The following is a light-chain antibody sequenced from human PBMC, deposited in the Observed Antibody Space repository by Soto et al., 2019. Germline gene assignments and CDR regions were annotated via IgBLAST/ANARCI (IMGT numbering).Light chain of an antibody. J-gene: IGLJ1*01. Sequence: QSVLTQPASMSGSPGQSITISCTGTSSDGGGYNYVSWYQLHPGKAPKLMIYEVSNRPSGVSNRFSGSKSGNTASLTISGLQAEDEADYYCSSYTSSSNPYVFGTGTKATVL. CDR1: SSDGGGYNY. CDR2: EVS. CDR3: SSYTSSSNPYV. V-gene: IGLV2-14*01.